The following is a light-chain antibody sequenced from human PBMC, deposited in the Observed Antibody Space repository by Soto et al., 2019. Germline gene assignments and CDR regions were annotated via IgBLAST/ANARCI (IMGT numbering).Light chain of an antibody. Sequence: EIVLTQSPGTLSLSPGERATLSCRASQSVSSSYLAWYQQKPGQTPRLLIYAASTRATGIPDRFSGSGSETDFTLTISRLEPEDFAVYYCQQYGSSVFTFVQGTKLEIK. CDR2: AAS. J-gene: IGKJ2*01. CDR1: QSVSSSY. V-gene: IGKV3-20*01. CDR3: QQYGSSVFT.